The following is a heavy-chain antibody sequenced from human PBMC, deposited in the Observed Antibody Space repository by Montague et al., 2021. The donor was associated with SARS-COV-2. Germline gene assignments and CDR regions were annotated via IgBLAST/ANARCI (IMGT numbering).Heavy chain of an antibody. CDR2: INYSGST. CDR3: ARAPIYRSSWYAYFDY. J-gene: IGHJ4*02. V-gene: IGHV4-59*01. Sequence: SETLSLTCTVSGASMNNYYWSWIRQPPGKGLEWIGYINYSGSTHYNPSLQSRVTLSKDTSKNQFSLRLTSVTAADTAIYFCARAPIYRSSWYAYFDYWGQGTLVTVSS. CDR1: GASMNNYY. D-gene: IGHD6-13*01.